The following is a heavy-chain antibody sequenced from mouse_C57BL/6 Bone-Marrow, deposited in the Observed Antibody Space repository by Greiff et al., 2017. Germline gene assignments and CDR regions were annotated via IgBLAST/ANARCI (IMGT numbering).Heavy chain of an antibody. Sequence: VQLQQSGPVLVKPGASVKMSCKASGYTFTDYYMNWVKQSHGKSLEWIGVINPYNGGTSYNQKFKGKATLTVDKSSSTAYMELNSLTSEDSAVYYCARDLLLRAFDVWGTGTTVTVSS. J-gene: IGHJ1*03. D-gene: IGHD1-1*01. CDR3: ARDLLLRAFDV. CDR1: GYTFTDYY. V-gene: IGHV1-19*01. CDR2: INPYNGGT.